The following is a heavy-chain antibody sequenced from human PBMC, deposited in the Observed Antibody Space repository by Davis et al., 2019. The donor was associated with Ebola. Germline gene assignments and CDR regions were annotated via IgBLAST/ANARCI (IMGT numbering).Heavy chain of an antibody. CDR3: ARAVSWFDP. J-gene: IGHJ5*02. Sequence: MPSETLSLTCAVYGGSFSGYYWSWIRQPPGKGLEWIGEINHSGSTNYNPSLKSRVTISVDTSKNQFSLKLSSVTAADTAVYYCARAVSWFDPWGQGTLVTVSS. D-gene: IGHD5/OR15-5a*01. CDR1: GGSFSGYY. CDR2: INHSGST. V-gene: IGHV4-34*01.